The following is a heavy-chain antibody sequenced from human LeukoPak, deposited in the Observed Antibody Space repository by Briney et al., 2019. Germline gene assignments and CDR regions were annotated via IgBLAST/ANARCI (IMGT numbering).Heavy chain of an antibody. D-gene: IGHD3-3*01. Sequence: SETLSLTCTVSGGSISSSTYYWGWIRQPPGKGLEWLGYIYYSGSTNYNPSLKSRVTISVDTSKNQFSLKLSSVTAADTAVYYCARAWYYDFWSGYSKGFDYWGQGTLVTVSS. V-gene: IGHV4-61*05. CDR2: IYYSGST. CDR3: ARAWYYDFWSGYSKGFDY. CDR1: GGSISSSTYY. J-gene: IGHJ4*02.